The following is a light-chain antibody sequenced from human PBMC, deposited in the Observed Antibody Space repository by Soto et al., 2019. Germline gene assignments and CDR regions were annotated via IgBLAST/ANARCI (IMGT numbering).Light chain of an antibody. CDR1: QAISSD. J-gene: IGKJ2*01. V-gene: IGKV3-15*01. CDR3: QQYNKWPGT. Sequence: EIVMTQSPATLSVSPGERATLSCRASQAISSDLAWYQQKPGQAPRLLVYGASTRATGIPARFSGSGSGTEFTLTISSLQSEDFVVYYCQQYNKWPGTFGQGTKLEIK. CDR2: GAS.